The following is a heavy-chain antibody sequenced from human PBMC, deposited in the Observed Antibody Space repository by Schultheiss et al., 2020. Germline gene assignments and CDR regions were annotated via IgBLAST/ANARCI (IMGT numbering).Heavy chain of an antibody. CDR2: ISYVGSNK. CDR3: ARVNGIFGVHFDY. Sequence: GGSLRLSCAASGFTFSSYAMHWVRQAPGKGLEWVAVISYVGSNKYYADSVKGRFTISRDNSKNTLYLQMNSLRAEDTAVYYCARVNGIFGVHFDYWGQGTLVTVSS. J-gene: IGHJ4*02. D-gene: IGHD3-3*01. V-gene: IGHV3-30-3*01. CDR1: GFTFSSYA.